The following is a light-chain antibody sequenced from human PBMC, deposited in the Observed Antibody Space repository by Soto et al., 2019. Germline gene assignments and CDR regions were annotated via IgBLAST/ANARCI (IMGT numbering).Light chain of an antibody. V-gene: IGKV3-20*01. J-gene: IGKJ1*01. CDR2: GAS. CDR1: QSVDSRL. CDR3: QQYGSSPWT. Sequence: EIVLTQSPGTLSLSPGERATLSCRATQSVDSRLFAWYQQKPGQAPRLLIYGASSRPTGIPDRFSGSGSGTDFNLSISRLEAEDCVVYYCQQYGSSPWTVRQRIKVEIK.